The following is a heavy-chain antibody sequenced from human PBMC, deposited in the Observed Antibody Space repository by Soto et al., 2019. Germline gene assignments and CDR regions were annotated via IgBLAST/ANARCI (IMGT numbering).Heavy chain of an antibody. CDR2: IIPIFGTA. D-gene: IGHD2-21*02. J-gene: IGHJ5*02. CDR3: ARGRAHIVVVTAILNWFDP. V-gene: IGHV1-69*13. CDR1: GGTFSSYA. Sequence: SVKVSCKASGGTFSSYAISWVRQAPGQGLEWMGGIIPIFGTANYAQKFQGRVTITADESTSTAYMELSSLRSEDTAVYYCARGRAHIVVVTAILNWFDPWGQGTLVTVSS.